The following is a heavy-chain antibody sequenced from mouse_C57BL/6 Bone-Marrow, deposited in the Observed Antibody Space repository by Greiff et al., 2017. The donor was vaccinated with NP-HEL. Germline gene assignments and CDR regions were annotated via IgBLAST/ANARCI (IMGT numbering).Heavy chain of an antibody. V-gene: IGHV14-4*01. CDR2: IDPENGDT. D-gene: IGHD2-12*01. J-gene: IGHJ3*01. CDR1: GFNIKDDY. CDR3: TTDYSFAY. Sequence: EVQLVESGAELVRPGASVKLSCTASGFNIKDDYMHWVKQRPEQGLEWIGWIDPENGDTEYASKFQGKATITADTSSNTAYLQLSSLTSEDTAVYYCTTDYSFAYWGQGTLVTVSA.